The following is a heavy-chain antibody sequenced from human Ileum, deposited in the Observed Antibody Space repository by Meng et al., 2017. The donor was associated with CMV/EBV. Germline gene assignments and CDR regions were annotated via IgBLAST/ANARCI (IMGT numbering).Heavy chain of an antibody. Sequence: ASVKVSCKASGYTFTSYYMHWVRQAPGQGLEWMGIINPSGGSTSYAQKFQGRVTMTRDTSTSTVYMELSSLRSEDTAVYYRARDLEAYLDCGGDCYLAGGMDVWGQGTTVTVSS. CDR1: GYTFTSYY. CDR2: INPSGGST. J-gene: IGHJ6*02. CDR3: ARDLEAYLDCGGDCYLAGGMDV. V-gene: IGHV1-46*01. D-gene: IGHD2-21*01.